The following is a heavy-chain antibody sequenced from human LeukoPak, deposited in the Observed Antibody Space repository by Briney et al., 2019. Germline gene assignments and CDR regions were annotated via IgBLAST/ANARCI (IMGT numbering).Heavy chain of an antibody. D-gene: IGHD1-1*01. CDR3: ARGGGYLIDY. CDR2: SSGGDGNT. J-gene: IGHJ4*02. Sequence: ASVKVSCKASGYTFTSSAIHWVRQAPGQRLEWMGWSSGGDGNTKYSQEFLGRVTITRDTSANTAYMELSSLRSEDMAVYYCARGGGYLIDYWGQGTLVTVSS. V-gene: IGHV1-3*02. CDR1: GYTFTSSA.